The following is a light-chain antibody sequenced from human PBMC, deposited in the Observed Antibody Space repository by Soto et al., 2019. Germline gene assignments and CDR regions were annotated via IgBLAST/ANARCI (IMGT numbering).Light chain of an antibody. CDR2: EVT. Sequence: QSALTQPASVSGSPGQSITISGTGTFSDVGAYNYVSWYQQHPGRAPKLMIFEVTNRPLGVSNRFSGSKSGNTASLTISGLQAEDEADYYCGSYTTSTTYVFGTGTKLTVL. V-gene: IGLV2-14*01. CDR1: FSDVGAYNY. J-gene: IGLJ1*01. CDR3: GSYTTSTTYV.